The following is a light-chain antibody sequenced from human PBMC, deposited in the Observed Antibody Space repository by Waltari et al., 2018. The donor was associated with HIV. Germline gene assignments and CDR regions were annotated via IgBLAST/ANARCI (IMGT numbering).Light chain of an antibody. CDR2: WAS. V-gene: IGKV4-1*01. J-gene: IGKJ2*01. CDR1: QSVLYSSNNKNY. Sequence: DIVMTQSPDSLAVSLGERATINCKSSQSVLYSSNNKNYLAWYQQKPGQPPSLLSYWASTRESGVPDRFSGSGSGTDFTLTISSLQAEDVAVYYCQQYYSTPQTFGQGTKLEIK. CDR3: QQYYSTPQT.